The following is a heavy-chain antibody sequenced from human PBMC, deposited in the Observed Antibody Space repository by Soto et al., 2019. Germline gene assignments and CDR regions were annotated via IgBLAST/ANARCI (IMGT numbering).Heavy chain of an antibody. CDR1: GATFSGSA. CDR3: AREGLQLWSYYFDY. Sequence: SVKVSCKASGATFSGSAFSWVRQAPGQGLEWMGGITPTLGTTNYAQHLQGRVTITADEYTATSFMELSSLRSEDTAVYYCAREGLQLWSYYFDYWGQGTLVTVSS. V-gene: IGHV1-69*13. D-gene: IGHD5-18*01. J-gene: IGHJ4*02. CDR2: ITPTLGTT.